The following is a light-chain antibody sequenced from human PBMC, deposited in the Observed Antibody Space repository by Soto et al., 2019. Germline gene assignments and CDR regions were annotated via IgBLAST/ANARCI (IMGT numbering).Light chain of an antibody. CDR3: QQRSNWPWT. Sequence: EIVMTQSPATLSVSPGESVTLSCRASQLFSSNLAWYQRRPGQAPRLLIYDASNRATGIPARFSGSGSGTDFTLTISSLEPEDFAVYYCQQRSNWPWTFGQGTKVGIK. CDR2: DAS. CDR1: QLFSSN. J-gene: IGKJ1*01. V-gene: IGKV3-11*01.